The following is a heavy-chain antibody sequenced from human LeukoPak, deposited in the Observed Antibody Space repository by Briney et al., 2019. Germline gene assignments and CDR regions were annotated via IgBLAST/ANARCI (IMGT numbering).Heavy chain of an antibody. Sequence: GGSLRLSCAASGFTFSSYGMHWVRQAPGKGLEWVAFIRYDGSNKYYADSVKGRFTISRDNSKNTLYLQMNSLRAEDTAVYYCATDYYYGSGSYWPFDYWGQGTLVTVSS. CDR3: ATDYYYGSGSYWPFDY. J-gene: IGHJ4*02. CDR2: IRYDGSNK. CDR1: GFTFSSYG. D-gene: IGHD3-10*01. V-gene: IGHV3-30*02.